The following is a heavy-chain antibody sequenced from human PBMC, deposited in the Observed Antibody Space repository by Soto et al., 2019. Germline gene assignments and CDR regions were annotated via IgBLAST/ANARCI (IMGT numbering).Heavy chain of an antibody. CDR2: IYYSGSI. Sequence: PSETLSLTCTVSGGSISSDNYHWTWIRQSPGKGLEWIGYIYYSGSIFYNPSFKSRVTISVDTSKNQFSLQLSSVTAADTVLFFCAREDDGGDRDYYGLDVWGQGTTVTVSS. V-gene: IGHV4-30-4*08. CDR3: AREDDGGDRDYYGLDV. CDR1: GGSISSDNYH. J-gene: IGHJ6*02. D-gene: IGHD2-21*02.